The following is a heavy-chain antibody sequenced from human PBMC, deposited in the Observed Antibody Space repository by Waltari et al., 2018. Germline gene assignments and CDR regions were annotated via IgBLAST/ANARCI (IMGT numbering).Heavy chain of an antibody. Sequence: QVQLQESGPGLVKPSETLSLTCTVSGYSISSGYYWGWIRQPPGKGLEWIGSIYHSGSTYYNPSLKSRVTISVDTSKNQFSLKLSSVTAADTAVYYCARDVEEWSKDVWAFDIWGQGTMVTVSS. V-gene: IGHV4-38-2*02. CDR3: ARDVEEWSKDVWAFDI. CDR2: IYHSGST. J-gene: IGHJ3*02. D-gene: IGHD3-3*01. CDR1: GYSISSGYY.